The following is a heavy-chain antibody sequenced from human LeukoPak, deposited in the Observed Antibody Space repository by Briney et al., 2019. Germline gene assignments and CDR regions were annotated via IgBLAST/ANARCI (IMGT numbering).Heavy chain of an antibody. V-gene: IGHV3-53*01. CDR2: LYFGGST. Sequence: PGGSLRLSCAASGFTVSTAYMTWVRQAPGKGLEWISLLYFGGSTYYADSVKGRFTISRDNSKNTLYLQMNSLRAEDTAVYYCARGRDGDYSFDYWGQGTLVTVSS. D-gene: IGHD4-17*01. CDR3: ARGRDGDYSFDY. CDR1: GFTVSTAY. J-gene: IGHJ4*02.